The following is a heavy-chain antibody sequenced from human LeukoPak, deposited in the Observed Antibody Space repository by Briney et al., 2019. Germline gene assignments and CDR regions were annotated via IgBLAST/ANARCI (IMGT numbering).Heavy chain of an antibody. Sequence: GGSLRLSCAASGFTFSSYWMHWVRQAPGKGLVWVSRINSDGSSTSYADSVKGRFTISRDNAKNTLCLQMNSLRAEDTAVYYCARGLYSSSYNDYWGQGTLVTVSS. CDR2: INSDGSST. J-gene: IGHJ4*02. D-gene: IGHD6-6*01. CDR1: GFTFSSYW. V-gene: IGHV3-74*01. CDR3: ARGLYSSSYNDY.